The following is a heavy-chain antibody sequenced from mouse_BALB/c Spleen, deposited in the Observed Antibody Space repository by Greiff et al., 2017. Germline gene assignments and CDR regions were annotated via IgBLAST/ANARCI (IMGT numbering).Heavy chain of an antibody. CDR2: IDPENGNT. Sequence: VQLQQSGAELVRPGALVKLSCKASGFNIKDYYMHWVKQRPGQGLEWIGWIDPENGNTIYDPKFQGKASITADTSSNTAYLQLSSLTSEDTAVYYCASPLYGSSYGFAYWGRGTLVTVSA. V-gene: IGHV14-1*02. J-gene: IGHJ3*01. CDR3: ASPLYGSSYGFAY. D-gene: IGHD1-1*01. CDR1: GFNIKDYY.